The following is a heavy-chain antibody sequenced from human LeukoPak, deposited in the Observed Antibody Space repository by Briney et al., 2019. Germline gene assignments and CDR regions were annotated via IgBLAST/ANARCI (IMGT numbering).Heavy chain of an antibody. CDR3: ARWGYSSSSPRYYYYMDV. Sequence: SQTLSLTCTVSGGSISSGSYYWSWIRQPAGKGLEWIVRIYTSGSTNYNPSLKSRVTISVDTSKNQFSLKLSSVTAADTAVYYCARWGYSSSSPRYYYYMDVWGKGTTVTVSS. V-gene: IGHV4-61*02. J-gene: IGHJ6*03. CDR1: GGSISSGSYY. CDR2: IYTSGST. D-gene: IGHD6-6*01.